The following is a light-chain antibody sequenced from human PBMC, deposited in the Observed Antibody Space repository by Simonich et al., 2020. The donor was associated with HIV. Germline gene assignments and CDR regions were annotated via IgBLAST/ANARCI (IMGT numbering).Light chain of an antibody. V-gene: IGKV4-1*01. CDR1: QSVLYSSKNKNY. CDR3: QQYYSTPPT. Sequence: DIVMIQSPDSLAVSLGERAPINCKSSQSVLYSSKNKNYLAWYQQKPGQPPKLLIYWASTRESGVPDRFSGSGSGTDFTLTISSLQAEDVAVYYCQQYYSTPPTFGQGTKVEIK. J-gene: IGKJ1*01. CDR2: WAS.